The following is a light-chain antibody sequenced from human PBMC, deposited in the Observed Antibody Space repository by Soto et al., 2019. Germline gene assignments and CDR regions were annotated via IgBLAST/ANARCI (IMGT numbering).Light chain of an antibody. CDR1: KSIGDW. J-gene: IGKJ1*01. V-gene: IGKV1-5*01. Sequence: DIQMTQSPSTLSASVGDRVTITCRANKSIGDWLAWYQQKPGKAPNLLIYSASSLESGVPSRFSGSGSGTKFTLTTTRLQPDDFATYPCQQNYDFWTFGQGTKVEMK. CDR2: SAS. CDR3: QQNYDFWT.